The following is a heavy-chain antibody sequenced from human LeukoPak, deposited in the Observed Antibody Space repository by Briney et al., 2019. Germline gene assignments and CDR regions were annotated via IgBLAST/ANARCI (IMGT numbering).Heavy chain of an antibody. Sequence: KPGGSLRLSCAASRFTFRDYSMSWIRQPPGKGLEWISYISSSGTTIYYADSVKGRFTISRDNAKNSLYLEMDGLRAEDTAVYHCARVYSSGWNWFDPWGQGTLVTVSS. J-gene: IGHJ5*02. CDR1: RFTFRDYS. CDR2: ISSSGTTI. V-gene: IGHV3-11*01. D-gene: IGHD6-19*01. CDR3: ARVYSSGWNWFDP.